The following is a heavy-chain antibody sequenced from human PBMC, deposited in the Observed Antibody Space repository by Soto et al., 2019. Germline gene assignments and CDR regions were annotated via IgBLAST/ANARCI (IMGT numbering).Heavy chain of an antibody. Sequence: PGGSLRLSCAASGFTFSSYGMHWIRQAPGRGLEWVSYISSSVSTIYYADSVKGRFTISRDNAKNSLYLQMNRLRAEDTAMYYCARMAYFDSSGYHPMIDHWGQGTLVTAPQ. CDR3: ARMAYFDSSGYHPMIDH. J-gene: IGHJ4*02. V-gene: IGHV3-48*04. CDR2: ISSSVSTI. CDR1: GFTFSSYG. D-gene: IGHD3-22*01.